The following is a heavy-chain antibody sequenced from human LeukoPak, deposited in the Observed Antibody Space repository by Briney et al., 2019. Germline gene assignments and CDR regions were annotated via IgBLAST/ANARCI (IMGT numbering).Heavy chain of an antibody. CDR3: VRDGDSGCEYYYYYGMDV. CDR1: GYTFTSYA. D-gene: IGHD5-12*01. V-gene: IGHV1-3*01. Sequence: ASVKVSCKASGYTFTSYAMHWVRQAPGQRLEWMGWINAGNGNTKYSQKFQGRVTITRDTSASTAYMELSSLRSEDTAVYYCVRDGDSGCEYYYYYGMDVWGKGTTVTVSS. J-gene: IGHJ6*04. CDR2: INAGNGNT.